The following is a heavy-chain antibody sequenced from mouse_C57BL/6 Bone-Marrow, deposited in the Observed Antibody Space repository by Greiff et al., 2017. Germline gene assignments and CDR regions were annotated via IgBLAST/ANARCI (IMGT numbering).Heavy chain of an antibody. CDR1: GFNIKDYY. J-gene: IGHJ2*01. D-gene: IGHD2-1*01. V-gene: IGHV14-2*01. CDR3: ARSGNEDFDY. CDR2: IDPEDGET. Sequence: VQLQQSGAELVKPGASVKLSCTASGFNIKDYYMHWVKQRTEQGLEWIGRIDPEDGETKYAPKFPGKATITADTSSNTAYLQLSSLTSEDTAVYYCARSGNEDFDYWGQGTTLTVSS.